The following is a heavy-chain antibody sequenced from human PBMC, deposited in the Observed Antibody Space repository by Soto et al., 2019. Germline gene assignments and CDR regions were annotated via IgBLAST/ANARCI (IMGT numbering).Heavy chain of an antibody. V-gene: IGHV4-30-2*01. CDR3: ASAGCGNTGCFTRWFDS. D-gene: IGHD2-2*02. CDR1: GDSTTSGGYS. CDR2: IFHTGST. J-gene: IGHJ5*01. Sequence: SETLSLTCAVSGDSTTSGGYSWSWIRQPPGKGLEWIGNIFHTGSTSYNPSLKSRVIISVARSKNQFSLNLNSVTAAATATYYCASAGCGNTGCFTRWFDSWGQGTLVTVSS.